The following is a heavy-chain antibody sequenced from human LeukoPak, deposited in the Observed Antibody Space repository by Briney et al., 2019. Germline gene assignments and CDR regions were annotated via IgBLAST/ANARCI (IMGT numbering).Heavy chain of an antibody. V-gene: IGHV1-3*01. J-gene: IGHJ5*02. CDR1: GYTFTSYA. CDR2: INAGNGNT. D-gene: IGHD6-13*01. CDR3: ARGAAAGTGDWFDP. Sequence: DSVKVSCKASGYTFTSYAMHWVRQAPGQRPEWMGWINAGNGNTKYSQKFQGRVTITRDTSASTAYMELSSLRSEDTAVYYCARGAAAGTGDWFDPWGQGTLVTVSS.